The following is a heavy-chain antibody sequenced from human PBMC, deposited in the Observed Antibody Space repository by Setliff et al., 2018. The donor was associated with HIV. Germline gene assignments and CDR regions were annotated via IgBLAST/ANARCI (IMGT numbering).Heavy chain of an antibody. V-gene: IGHV4-59*08. CDR1: GGSISSYY. Sequence: LSLTCTVSGGSISSYYWSWIRQPPGKGLEWIGYIYYSGSTNYNPSLKSRVTISVDTSKNQFSLKLSSVTAADTAVYYCATKVYCTNGVCLDAFDVWGQGTMVTVSS. D-gene: IGHD2-8*01. CDR3: ATKVYCTNGVCLDAFDV. J-gene: IGHJ3*01. CDR2: IYYSGST.